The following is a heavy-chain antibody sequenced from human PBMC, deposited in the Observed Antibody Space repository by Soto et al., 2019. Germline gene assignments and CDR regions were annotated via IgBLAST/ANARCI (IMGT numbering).Heavy chain of an antibody. CDR1: GFTFSSYA. CDR3: ARSIASLGWYFDL. V-gene: IGHV3-30*04. CDR2: ISNDGRND. J-gene: IGHJ2*01. Sequence: QVQLVESGGGVVQPGRSLRLSCADSGFTFSSYAMHWVRQSPGNVLEWVAGISNDGRNDYYADSVKDRFTISRDNSKSTLFLQMNSLRVDEDTAIYNCARSIASLGWYFDLWGRSTPVTVSS. D-gene: IGHD2-15*01.